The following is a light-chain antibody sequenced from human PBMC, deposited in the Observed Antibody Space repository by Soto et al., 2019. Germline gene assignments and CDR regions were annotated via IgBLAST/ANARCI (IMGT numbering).Light chain of an antibody. CDR1: QSVSSY. Sequence: EIVLTQSPATLSLSPGERATLSCRASQSVSSYLAWYQQKPGQAPRLLIFETSNRATGIPGRFSGSGSGTDFPPPISGLEPEDFAVYYCQQRTNRPPITFGQGTRLEIK. CDR2: ETS. CDR3: QQRTNRPPIT. V-gene: IGKV3-11*01. J-gene: IGKJ5*01.